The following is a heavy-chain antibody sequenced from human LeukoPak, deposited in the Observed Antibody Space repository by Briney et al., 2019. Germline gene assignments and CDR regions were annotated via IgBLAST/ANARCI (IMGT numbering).Heavy chain of an antibody. CDR3: ARDRGSVANYGDYVDFDY. J-gene: IGHJ4*02. CDR1: GYTLTELS. Sequence: ASVKVSCKVSGYTLTELSMHWVRQAPGKGLEWMGGFDPEDGETIYAQKFQGRVTMTEDTSTDTAYMELSSLRSEDTAVYYCARDRGSVANYGDYVDFDYWGQGTLVTVSS. CDR2: FDPEDGET. D-gene: IGHD4-17*01. V-gene: IGHV1-24*01.